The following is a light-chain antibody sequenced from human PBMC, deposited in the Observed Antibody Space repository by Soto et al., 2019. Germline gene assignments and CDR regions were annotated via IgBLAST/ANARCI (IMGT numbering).Light chain of an antibody. V-gene: IGKV3-20*01. J-gene: IGKJ1*01. CDR3: QQYGSSRT. Sequence: DIVLTQSPGTLSLSPGERATLSCRASQSVSSSYLGWYQQKRGQAPRLVFYGASSSATGIPGRFSGSVSGTDFTLTSSRLEPEDFAVYYCQQYGSSRTFGQGNKVEIK. CDR2: GAS. CDR1: QSVSSSY.